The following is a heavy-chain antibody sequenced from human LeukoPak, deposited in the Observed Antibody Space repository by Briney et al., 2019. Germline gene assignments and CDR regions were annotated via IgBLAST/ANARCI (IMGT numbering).Heavy chain of an antibody. CDR1: GFTFSSYS. CDR3: ARVGLADYGDYVCSVAYFQH. J-gene: IGHJ1*01. V-gene: IGHV3-21*01. D-gene: IGHD4-17*01. CDR2: IRSSSSYI. Sequence: GGSLRLSCAASGFTFSSYSMNWVRQAPGQGLEWVSSIRSSSSYIYYADSVKGRFTISRDNAKNSVYLQINSPRAEDTAVYYCARVGLADYGDYVCSVAYFQHWGQGTLVTVSS.